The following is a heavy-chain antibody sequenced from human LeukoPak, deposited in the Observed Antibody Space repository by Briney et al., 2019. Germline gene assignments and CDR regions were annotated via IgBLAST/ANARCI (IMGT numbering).Heavy chain of an antibody. V-gene: IGHV1-24*01. CDR3: ATYNILTGYSPKY. CDR2: FDPEDGET. J-gene: IGHJ4*02. D-gene: IGHD3-9*01. Sequence: GASVKVSCKASGYTLTELSMHWVQQTPGKGLEWMGGFDPEDGETVFAQKFQGRLTINEDTTTDTAYMELSTQRSDDAAVYYCATYNILTGYSPKYWGQGTLVSVSS. CDR1: GYTLTELS.